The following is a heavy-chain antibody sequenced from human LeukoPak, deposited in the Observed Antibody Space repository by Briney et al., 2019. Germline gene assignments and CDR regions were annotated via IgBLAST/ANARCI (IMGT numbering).Heavy chain of an antibody. V-gene: IGHV1-69*04. D-gene: IGHD5-24*01. CDR3: ARDRGRGDGYINYFDY. J-gene: IGHJ4*02. CDR1: GGTFISYA. CDR2: IIPILGIA. Sequence: ASVKVSCKASGGTFISYAISWVRQAPGQGLEWMGRIIPILGIANYAQKFQGRVTITADKSTSTAYMELSSLRSEDTAVYYCARDRGRGDGYINYFDYWGQGTLVTVSS.